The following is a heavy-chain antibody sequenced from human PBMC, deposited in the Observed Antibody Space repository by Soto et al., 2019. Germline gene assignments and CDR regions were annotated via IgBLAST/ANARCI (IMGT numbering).Heavy chain of an antibody. CDR1: GFSLTTRGVG. V-gene: IGHV2-5*02. CDR3: VHHHRRRLY. J-gene: IGHJ4*02. CDR2: IYWDVDK. D-gene: IGHD3-16*02. Sequence: QITLKESGPTLVKPTQTLTLTCTFSGFSLTTRGVGVGWIRQPPGKALEWVSVIYWDVDKRYSPSLTSRLTITNDTSKNQVFLILTNVNPLHTATCYCVHHHRRRLYWGQGTLVTVST.